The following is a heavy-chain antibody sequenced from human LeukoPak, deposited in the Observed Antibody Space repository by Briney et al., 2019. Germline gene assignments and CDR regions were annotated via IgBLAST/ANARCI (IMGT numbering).Heavy chain of an antibody. CDR3: ARGESPTMIVVVITDDY. J-gene: IGHJ4*02. Sequence: ASVKLSCKASGYTFTGYYMHWVRQAPGRGLEWMGRINPNSGGTNYEHTFQGRVIMTTDTSISTASMELSRLRADDTAVYYCARGESPTMIVVVITDDYWGQGTLVTVSS. D-gene: IGHD3-22*01. V-gene: IGHV1-2*06. CDR1: GYTFTGYY. CDR2: INPNSGGT.